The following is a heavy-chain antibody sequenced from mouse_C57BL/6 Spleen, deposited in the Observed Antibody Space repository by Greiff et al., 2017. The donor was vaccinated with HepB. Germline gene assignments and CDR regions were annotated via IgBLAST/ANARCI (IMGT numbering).Heavy chain of an antibody. Sequence: EVKLMESGGGLVKPGGSLKLSCAASGFTFSDYGMHWVRQAPEKGLEWVAYISSGSSTIYYADTVKGRFTISRDNAKNTLFLQMTSLRSEDTAMYYCARGGSTMVMGNWGQGTLVTVSA. CDR3: ARGGSTMVMGN. CDR2: ISSGSSTI. V-gene: IGHV5-17*01. CDR1: GFTFSDYG. J-gene: IGHJ3*01. D-gene: IGHD2-2*01.